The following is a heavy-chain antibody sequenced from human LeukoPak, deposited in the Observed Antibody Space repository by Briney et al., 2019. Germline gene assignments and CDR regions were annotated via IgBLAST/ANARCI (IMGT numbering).Heavy chain of an antibody. J-gene: IGHJ4*02. CDR3: ARTHCSSTSCHQFDY. CDR1: GGSFSSYY. CDR2: IYNSGGT. V-gene: IGHV4-4*07. D-gene: IGHD2-2*01. Sequence: PSETLSLTCTVSGGSFSSYYWSWIRQPAGKGLDWIGRIYNSGGTNYNPSLKSRVTMSVDTSKNQFSLKVSSVTAADTAVYYCARTHCSSTSCHQFDYWGQGTLVTVSS.